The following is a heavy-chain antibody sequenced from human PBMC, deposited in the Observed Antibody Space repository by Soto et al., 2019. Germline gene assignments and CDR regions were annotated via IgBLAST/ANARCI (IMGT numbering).Heavy chain of an antibody. Sequence: GGSLRLSCAASGFTFSSYAMHWVRQAPGKGLEWVAVISYDGSNKYYADSVKGRFTISRDNSKNTLYLQMNSLRAEDTAVYYCASPSSSRYGVAYYFDYWGQGTLVTVSS. CDR1: GFTFSSYA. J-gene: IGHJ4*02. V-gene: IGHV3-30-3*01. CDR3: ASPSSSRYGVAYYFDY. D-gene: IGHD6-13*01. CDR2: ISYDGSNK.